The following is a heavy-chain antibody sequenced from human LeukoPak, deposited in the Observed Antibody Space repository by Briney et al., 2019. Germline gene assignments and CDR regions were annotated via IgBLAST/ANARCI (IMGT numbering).Heavy chain of an antibody. Sequence: GGSLRLFCAASGFTFSSYSMNWVRQAPGKGLEWVSSISSSSSYIYYADSVKDRFTISRDNAKNSLYLQMNSLRAEATAVYYCARGKYGGYFIDYWGQGTLVTVSS. CDR1: GFTFSSYS. J-gene: IGHJ4*02. CDR3: ARGKYGGYFIDY. CDR2: ISSSSSYI. V-gene: IGHV3-21*01. D-gene: IGHD5-12*01.